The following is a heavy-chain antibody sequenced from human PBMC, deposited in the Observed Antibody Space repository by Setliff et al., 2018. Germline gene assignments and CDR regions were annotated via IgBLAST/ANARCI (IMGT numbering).Heavy chain of an antibody. CDR1: GASFSDYY. CDR3: ARQPSSGAYYNPRPYYFDS. D-gene: IGHD3-10*01. V-gene: IGHV4-34*11. CDR2: IHYSGNT. Sequence: SETLSLTCAVSGASFSDYYWGWIRQPPRKGLEWIGSIHYSGNTNYNPSLKSRVTISFNTSKNQISLNLRSVTAADTAVYFCARQPSSGAYYNPRPYYFDSWGQGTLVTVSS. J-gene: IGHJ4*02.